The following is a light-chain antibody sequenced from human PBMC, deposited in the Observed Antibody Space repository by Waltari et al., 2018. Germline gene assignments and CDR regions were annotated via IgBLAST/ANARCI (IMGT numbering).Light chain of an antibody. CDR2: WAS. V-gene: IGKV4-1*01. CDR3: QQYYSSPPWT. Sequence: DIVMTQSPDSLAVSLGERATLNCKSSQSVLDSSNNKNYLAWYQQKPGQPPKLLIYWASTRESGVPDRFGGSGSGTDFTLTISSLQAEDVAVYSCQQYYSSPPWTFGQGTKVEIK. J-gene: IGKJ1*01. CDR1: QSVLDSSNNKNY.